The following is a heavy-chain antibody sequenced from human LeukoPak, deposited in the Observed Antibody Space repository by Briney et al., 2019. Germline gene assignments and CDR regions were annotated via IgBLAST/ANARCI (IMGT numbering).Heavy chain of an antibody. CDR3: EQKTAYDILTGYLDY. CDR2: INAGNGNT. D-gene: IGHD3-9*01. J-gene: IGHJ4*02. Sequence: ASVKVSCKASGYTFTSYAMHWVRQAPGQRLEWMGWINAGNGNTKYSQKFQGRVTITRDTSASTAYMELSSLRSEDTAVYFFEQKTAYDILTGYLDYWGQGTLVTVSS. V-gene: IGHV1-3*01. CDR1: GYTFTSYA.